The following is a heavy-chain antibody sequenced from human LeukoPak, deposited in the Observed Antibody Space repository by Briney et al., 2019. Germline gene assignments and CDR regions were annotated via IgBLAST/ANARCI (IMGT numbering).Heavy chain of an antibody. CDR3: ARDSTAAGNYYYGMDV. V-gene: IGHV3-23*01. CDR1: GFTFSSYA. Sequence: GGSLRLSCAASGFTFSSYAMSWVRQAPGKGLEWVSAISGSGGSTYYADSVKGRFTISRDNSKNTLYLQMNSLRAEDTAVYYCARDSTAAGNYYYGMDVWGQGTTVTVSS. D-gene: IGHD6-13*01. J-gene: IGHJ6*02. CDR2: ISGSGGST.